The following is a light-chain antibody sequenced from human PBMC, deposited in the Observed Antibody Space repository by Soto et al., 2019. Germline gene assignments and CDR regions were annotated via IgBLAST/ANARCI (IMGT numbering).Light chain of an antibody. CDR1: QSVSSSY. Sequence: EIVLTQSPGTLSLSPGERATLSCRASQSVSSSYLAWYQQKPGQAPRLLISGASSRATGIADGFSGSGSGTDFTLTISRLEPEDFAVYYCQQYGSSPRVTFGGGTKVEIK. CDR2: GAS. V-gene: IGKV3-20*01. J-gene: IGKJ4*01. CDR3: QQYGSSPRVT.